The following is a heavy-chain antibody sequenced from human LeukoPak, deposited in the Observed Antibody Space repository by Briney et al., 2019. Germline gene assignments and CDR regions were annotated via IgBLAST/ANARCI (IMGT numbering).Heavy chain of an antibody. Sequence: GGSLRLSCAASGFTFDDYAMYWVRQAPGKGLEWVSGISWNSGSIGYADSVKGRFTISKDNAKNSLYLQMNSLRAEDTALYYCAKDGHSSSWYGPFDYWGQGTLVTVSS. V-gene: IGHV3-9*01. CDR3: AKDGHSSSWYGPFDY. J-gene: IGHJ4*02. D-gene: IGHD6-13*01. CDR2: ISWNSGSI. CDR1: GFTFDDYA.